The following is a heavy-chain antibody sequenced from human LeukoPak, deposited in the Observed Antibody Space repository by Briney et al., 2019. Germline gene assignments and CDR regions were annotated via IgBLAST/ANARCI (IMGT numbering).Heavy chain of an antibody. V-gene: IGHV4-34*01. J-gene: IGHJ5*02. CDR2: INHSGST. Sequence: SETLSLTCAVYGGSFSGYYWSWIRQPPGKGLEWIGEINHSGSTNYNPSLKSRVTVSVDTSKNQFTLKLSSVTAADTAVYYCARAITGTSSRRNNWFDPWGQGTLVTVSS. CDR3: ARAITGTSSRRNNWFDP. CDR1: GGSFSGYY. D-gene: IGHD1-20*01.